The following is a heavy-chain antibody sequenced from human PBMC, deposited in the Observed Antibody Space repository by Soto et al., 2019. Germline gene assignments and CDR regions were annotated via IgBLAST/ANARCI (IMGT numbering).Heavy chain of an antibody. CDR1: GFTFSTYS. V-gene: IGHV3-48*01. J-gene: IGHJ4*02. CDR2: ISGGSNTI. D-gene: IGHD1-26*01. CDR3: ASPNGGGATRTFDD. Sequence: GGSLRLSCAASGFTFSTYSMNWVRQAPGKGLEWVSYISGGSNTIYYADSVQGRFTVSRDNAKNSLYLQMNSLRAEDTAVYYCASPNGGGATRTFDDWGRGTRVTVSS.